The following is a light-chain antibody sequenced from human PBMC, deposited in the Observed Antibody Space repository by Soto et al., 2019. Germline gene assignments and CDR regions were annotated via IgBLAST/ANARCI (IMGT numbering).Light chain of an antibody. Sequence: EIVLTQSPGTLSVSPGERATLSCTASQSVRDRLAWYQQKPGQAPRLLIHAASTRATGIPARFSGSGSGTEFTLTISSLQSEDFAAYYCQQNNRWPLTVGGETKVDIK. CDR3: QQNNRWPLT. V-gene: IGKV3-15*01. CDR1: QSVRDR. J-gene: IGKJ4*01. CDR2: AAS.